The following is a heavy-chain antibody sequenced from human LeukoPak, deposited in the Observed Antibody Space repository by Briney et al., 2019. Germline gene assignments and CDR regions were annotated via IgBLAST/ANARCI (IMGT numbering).Heavy chain of an antibody. Sequence: ASVKVSCKASGYTFTSYGISWVRQAPGQGLEWMGWISAYNGNTNYAQKLQGRVTMTTDTSTSTAYMELRSLRSDDTAVYYCASLGGIRYSYYYYGMDVWGQGTTVTVSS. J-gene: IGHJ6*02. D-gene: IGHD3-10*01. V-gene: IGHV1-18*01. CDR1: GYTFTSYG. CDR3: ASLGGIRYSYYYYGMDV. CDR2: ISAYNGNT.